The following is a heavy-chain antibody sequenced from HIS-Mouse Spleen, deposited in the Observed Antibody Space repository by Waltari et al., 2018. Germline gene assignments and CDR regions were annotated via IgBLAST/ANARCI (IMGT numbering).Heavy chain of an antibody. Sequence: EVQLVESGGGLVQPGGSLRLSCAASGFTFSSYWMHWVRQAPGKGLVWVSRINSDGSSTSYADSVKGRFTISRDNAKNTLYLQMNSLRAEDTAVYYCARGVGYCSGGSCYFDYWGQGTLVTVSS. CDR3: ARGVGYCSGGSCYFDY. J-gene: IGHJ4*02. V-gene: IGHV3-74*01. CDR2: INSDGSST. CDR1: GFTFSSYW. D-gene: IGHD2-15*01.